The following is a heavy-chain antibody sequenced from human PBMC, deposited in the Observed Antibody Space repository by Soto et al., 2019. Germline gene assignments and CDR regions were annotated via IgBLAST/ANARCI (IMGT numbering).Heavy chain of an antibody. D-gene: IGHD6-19*01. J-gene: IGHJ4*02. CDR1: GFTVSSYG. V-gene: IGHV3-33*08. CDR2: IWYDGSNK. CDR3: ARDKAVDGFDY. Sequence: PGGSLRLSCAASGFTVSSYGMHWVRQAPGKGLEWVAVIWYDGSNKYYADSVKGRFTISRDNSKNTLYLQMNSLRAEDTAVYYCARDKAVDGFDYWGQGTLVTVSS.